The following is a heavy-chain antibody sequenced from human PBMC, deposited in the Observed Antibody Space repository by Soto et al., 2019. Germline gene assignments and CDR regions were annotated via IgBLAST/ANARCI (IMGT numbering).Heavy chain of an antibody. CDR1: GFNVSDYT. Sequence: QVKLVESGGGVVQPGRSLRLSCAASGFNVSDYTMHWVRQAPGKGLEWVAVISSDGNHNYYTGSVKCRFTISRDTSTNSLYLQKFSLRAEDTAVYYCSIWEQPLSVYWGQVILVTVSS. D-gene: IGHD1-26*01. CDR2: ISSDGNHN. J-gene: IGHJ4*02. CDR3: SIWEQPLSVY. V-gene: IGHV3-30*10.